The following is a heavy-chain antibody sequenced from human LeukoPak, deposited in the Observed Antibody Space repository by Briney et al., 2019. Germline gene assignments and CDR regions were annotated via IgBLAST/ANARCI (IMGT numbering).Heavy chain of an antibody. V-gene: IGHV4-59*12. CDR1: GGSTSSYY. J-gene: IGHJ6*03. Sequence: SETLSLTCTVSGGSTSSYYWSWIRQPPGKGLEWIGNIYYSGSTNYNPSLKSRVTISVDTSKNQFSLKLSSVTAADTAVYYCARGKNTYYYYMDVWGKGTTVTVSS. CDR2: IYYSGST. CDR3: ARGKNTYYYYMDV.